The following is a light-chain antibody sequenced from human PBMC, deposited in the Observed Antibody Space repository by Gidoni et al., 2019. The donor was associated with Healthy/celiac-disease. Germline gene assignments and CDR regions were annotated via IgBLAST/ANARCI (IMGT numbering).Light chain of an antibody. Sequence: EIVLTQSPGTLSLSQGERATLSCRASQSVSSSYLAWYQQKPGQAHRLLIYGASSRATGIPDRFSGSGSGTDFTLTISRLEPEDFAVYYCQQYGSSPRLTFGGGTKVEIK. CDR1: QSVSSSY. CDR2: GAS. CDR3: QQYGSSPRLT. V-gene: IGKV3-20*01. J-gene: IGKJ4*01.